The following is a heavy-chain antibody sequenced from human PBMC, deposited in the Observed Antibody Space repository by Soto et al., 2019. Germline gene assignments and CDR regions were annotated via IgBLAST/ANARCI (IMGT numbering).Heavy chain of an antibody. CDR2: INPNGGGT. V-gene: IGHV1-2*02. CDR1: GYTFTGYF. CDR3: ARDGYDRHFDY. Sequence: ASVKVSCKASGYTFTGYFMRWVRQAPGQGLEWMGWINPNGGGTNYAQKFQGRVTMTRDTSISTAYMELSKLRSDDTAVYYCARDGYDRHFDYWGQGTLVTVSS. D-gene: IGHD1-1*01. J-gene: IGHJ4*02.